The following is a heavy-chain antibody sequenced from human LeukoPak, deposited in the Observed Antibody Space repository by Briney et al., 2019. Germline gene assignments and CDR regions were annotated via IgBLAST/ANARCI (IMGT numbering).Heavy chain of an antibody. CDR1: GGSISSFY. V-gene: IGHV4-59*08. CDR2: IYYSGTT. CDR3: ARHGAYYYGSGSSRFDP. D-gene: IGHD3-10*01. J-gene: IGHJ5*02. Sequence: SETLSLTCTVSGGSISSFYWNWIRLPPGKGLELIGYIYYSGTTNYNPSLKSRVTISVDSSKNQFSLKLSSVTAADTAVYYCARHGAYYYGSGSSRFDPWGQGTLVTVSS.